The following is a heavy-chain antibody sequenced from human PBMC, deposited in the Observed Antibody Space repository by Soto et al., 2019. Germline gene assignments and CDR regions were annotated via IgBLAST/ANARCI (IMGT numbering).Heavy chain of an antibody. J-gene: IGHJ5*02. CDR2: IYYSGST. V-gene: IGHV4-31*03. Sequence: QVQLQESGPGLVKPSQTLSLTCTVSGGSISSGGYYWSWIRQHPGKGLEWIGYIYYSGSTYYNPSLKSRVTLSVDTSKNHYSLKLSSMAAADTAVYYCTTTIVNSLDPWGQVPLVTVSS. D-gene: IGHD1-26*01. CDR3: TTTIVNSLDP. CDR1: GGSISSGGYY.